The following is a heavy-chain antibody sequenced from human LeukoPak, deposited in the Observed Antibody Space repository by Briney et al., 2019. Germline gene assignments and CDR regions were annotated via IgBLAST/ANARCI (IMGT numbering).Heavy chain of an antibody. D-gene: IGHD3-10*01. Sequence: PEASVKVSCKASGYTFTSYAMHWVRQAPGQRLEWMGWINAGNGDTKYSQNFQGRVTITRDTSANTAYMELSSLRSEDTAVYYCARDRSNGRYYGSGSYDYWGQGTLVTVSS. V-gene: IGHV1-3*01. CDR3: ARDRSNGRYYGSGSYDY. CDR1: GYTFTSYA. CDR2: INAGNGDT. J-gene: IGHJ4*02.